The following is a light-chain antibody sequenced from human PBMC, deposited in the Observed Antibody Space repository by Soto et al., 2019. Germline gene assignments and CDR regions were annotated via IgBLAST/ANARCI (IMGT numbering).Light chain of an antibody. CDR1: QSVSTTY. V-gene: IGKV3-20*01. Sequence: EIVLTQSPGTLSLSRGERATLSCRASQSVSTTYLAWYQQKPGQAPRLLIYGASSRATGIPDRFSGSGSGTDFTLTISRLEPEEFAVYYCQQYGSSRWTFGQGTKVEIK. CDR3: QQYGSSRWT. CDR2: GAS. J-gene: IGKJ1*01.